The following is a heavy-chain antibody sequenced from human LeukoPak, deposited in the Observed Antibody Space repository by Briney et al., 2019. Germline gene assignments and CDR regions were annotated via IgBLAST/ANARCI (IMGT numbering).Heavy chain of an antibody. Sequence: PGGSLRLSCAASRFTFSNFAMSWVRQAPGKGLEWVSTISGSADGTYYADSVKGRFTISRDNSKNTLFLQMNSLRADDTAVYYCANDNAYSSSWYYLYYMDVWGKGTTVTVS. CDR2: ISGSADGT. J-gene: IGHJ6*03. CDR3: ANDNAYSSSWYYLYYMDV. CDR1: RFTFSNFA. D-gene: IGHD6-13*01. V-gene: IGHV3-23*01.